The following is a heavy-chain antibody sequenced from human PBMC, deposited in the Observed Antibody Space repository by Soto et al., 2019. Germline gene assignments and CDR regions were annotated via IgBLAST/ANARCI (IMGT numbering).Heavy chain of an antibody. J-gene: IGHJ5*02. Sequence: PSVILSLPKTVAEGSFRHHCCSLISQHPGKGLEWVGYIYYGGSTSYNPSLKSRVTISLDTSKSQFSLRLTSVTAADTAVYHCARLGAYYQSLDPWGPGTLVTVSS. CDR3: ARLGAYYQSLDP. V-gene: IGHV4-59*08. D-gene: IGHD2-21*01. CDR1: EGSFRHHC. CDR2: IYYGGST.